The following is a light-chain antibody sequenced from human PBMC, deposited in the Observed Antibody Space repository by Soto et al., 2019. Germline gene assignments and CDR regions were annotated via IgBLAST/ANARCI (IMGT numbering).Light chain of an antibody. CDR1: QSVSAN. J-gene: IGKJ4*01. V-gene: IGKV3-15*01. Sequence: EIVLTQSPAALSVSLGEGVTLSCRASQSVSANLAWYQQRPGQAPRLLIYGISTRAPDTPDRFSGSGSATEFTLTINGLQSEDFAVYYCQRYNNWPLTFGGGTKVEIK. CDR2: GIS. CDR3: QRYNNWPLT.